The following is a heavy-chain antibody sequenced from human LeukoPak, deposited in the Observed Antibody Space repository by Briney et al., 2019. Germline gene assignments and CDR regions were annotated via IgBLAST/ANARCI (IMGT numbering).Heavy chain of an antibody. Sequence: GGSLRLSCAASGFTFSSHWMSWVRQAPGKGLEWVANINQDGSEQYYVDSVKGRFTISRDNAKNSLYLQMNSLRAEDTAVYYCAKRGYSSSWNFDSWGQGTLVTVSS. CDR2: INQDGSEQ. J-gene: IGHJ4*02. V-gene: IGHV3-7*01. D-gene: IGHD6-13*01. CDR1: GFTFSSHW. CDR3: AKRGYSSSWNFDS.